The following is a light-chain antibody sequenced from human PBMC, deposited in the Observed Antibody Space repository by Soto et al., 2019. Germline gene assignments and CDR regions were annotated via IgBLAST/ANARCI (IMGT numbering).Light chain of an antibody. CDR3: QQYGSSRT. CDR2: GAS. V-gene: IGKV3-20*01. J-gene: IGKJ1*01. Sequence: EIVLTQSPGTLSLSPGERATLSCRASQSVSSSYLAWYQQKPGQAPRLLIYGASSRATGIPDRFSGSGSGTDFTLTISRLEPEDFAVYDCQQYGSSRTFGHGTKVEIK. CDR1: QSVSSSY.